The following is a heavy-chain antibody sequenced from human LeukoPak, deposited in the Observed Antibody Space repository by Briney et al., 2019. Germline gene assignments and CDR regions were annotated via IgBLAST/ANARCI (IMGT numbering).Heavy chain of an antibody. V-gene: IGHV4-34*01. D-gene: IGHD1-26*01. CDR1: GGSFSGYY. CDR2: INHSGST. J-gene: IGHJ4*02. Sequence: SETLSLTCAVYGGSFSGYYWSWIRQPPGKGLEWIGEINHSGSTNYNPSLKSRVTISVDTSKNQFSLKLSSVTAADTAVYYCASLYSGSYLFSNYFDNWGQGTLVTVSS. CDR3: ASLYSGSYLFSNYFDN.